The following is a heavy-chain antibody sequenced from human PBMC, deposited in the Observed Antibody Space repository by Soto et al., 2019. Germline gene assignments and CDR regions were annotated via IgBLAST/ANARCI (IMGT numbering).Heavy chain of an antibody. CDR2: INHSGST. CDR3: ARGLGFANRALDY. V-gene: IGHV4-34*02. Sequence: QVQLQQWGAGLLKPSETLSLTCAVYGGSFSGYYWSWIRQPPGKGLEWIGEINHSGSTNYNPSLKSRVTISVDTSKSQISLNLKSVTAADMAVYYCARGLGFANRALDYWGQGTLVTVSS. CDR1: GGSFSGYY. D-gene: IGHD3-10*01. J-gene: IGHJ4*02.